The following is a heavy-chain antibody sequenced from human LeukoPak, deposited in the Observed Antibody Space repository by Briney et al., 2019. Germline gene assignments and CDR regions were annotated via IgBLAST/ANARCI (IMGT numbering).Heavy chain of an antibody. D-gene: IGHD4/OR15-4a*01. V-gene: IGHV3-7*01. J-gene: IGHJ3*02. CDR1: GFTFSSYW. CDR3: AAEYGRAFDI. CDR2: IKQDGSEK. Sequence: GGSLRLSCVASGFTFSSYWMSWVRQAPGKGLEWVANIKQDGSEKYYVDSVKGRFTISRDNAKNSLYLQMNSLRAEDTAVYYCAAEYGRAFDIWGQGTMVTVSS.